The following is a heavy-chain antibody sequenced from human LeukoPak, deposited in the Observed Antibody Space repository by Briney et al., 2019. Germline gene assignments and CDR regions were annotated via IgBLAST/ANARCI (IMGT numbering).Heavy chain of an antibody. CDR3: AKDLGGYQNY. V-gene: IGHV3-23*01. CDR2: ISGSGGST. J-gene: IGHJ4*02. D-gene: IGHD5-12*01. CDR1: GFTFSSYA. Sequence: GGSMRLSCAASGFTFSSYALSWVRQAPGKGLEWVSAISGSGGSTYYADSVKGRFTISRDNTKNTLYLQMNSLRAEDTAVYYCAKDLGGYQNYWGQGTLVTVSS.